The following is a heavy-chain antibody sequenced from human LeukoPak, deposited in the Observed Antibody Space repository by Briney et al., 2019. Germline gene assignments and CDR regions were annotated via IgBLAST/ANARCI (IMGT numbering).Heavy chain of an antibody. V-gene: IGHV3-30*18. D-gene: IGHD4-17*01. CDR3: AKDRYGDYGPFDN. Sequence: GGSLRLSCAASGFTFSSYAMSWVHQAPGKGLEWVALIPSDGSYTYYADSVKGRFTISRDNSKNTLSLQMNSVRPDDTAVYYCAKDRYGDYGPFDNWGQGTMVTVSS. CDR1: GFTFSSYA. J-gene: IGHJ3*02. CDR2: IPSDGSYT.